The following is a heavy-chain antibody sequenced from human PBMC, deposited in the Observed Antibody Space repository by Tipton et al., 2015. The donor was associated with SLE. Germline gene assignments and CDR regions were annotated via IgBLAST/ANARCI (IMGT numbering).Heavy chain of an antibody. CDR2: INHSGST. Sequence: LRLSCAVYGGSFSDYSWSWIRQPPGKGLEWIGEINHSGSTNYNPSLKSRVTVSIDTSKNQFSLRLSSVTAADTAVYYCARDCTTGVCYTASSDYWGQGTLVTVSP. V-gene: IGHV4-34*01. D-gene: IGHD2-8*01. J-gene: IGHJ4*02. CDR3: ARDCTTGVCYTASSDY. CDR1: GGSFSDYS.